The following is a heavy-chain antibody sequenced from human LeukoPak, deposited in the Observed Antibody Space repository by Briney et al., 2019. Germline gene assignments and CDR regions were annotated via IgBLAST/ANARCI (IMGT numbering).Heavy chain of an antibody. J-gene: IGHJ4*02. D-gene: IGHD1-26*01. Sequence: PSETLSLTCTVSGGSISSYYWSWIRQPPGKGLEWIGYIYYSGSTNYNPSLKSRVTISLDTSKNQFSLKLSSVTAADTAFCYCARDSGSQGTGYWGQGTLVNGSS. CDR2: IYYSGST. CDR1: GGSISSYY. CDR3: ARDSGSQGTGY. V-gene: IGHV4-59*01.